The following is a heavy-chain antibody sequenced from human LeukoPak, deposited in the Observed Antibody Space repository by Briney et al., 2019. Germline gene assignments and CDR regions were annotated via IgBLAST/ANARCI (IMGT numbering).Heavy chain of an antibody. CDR1: GYSFSSYW. J-gene: IGHJ2*01. V-gene: IGHV5-51*01. CDR3: ARHPSQLVLNVLWDWYSYL. D-gene: IGHD6-13*01. CDR2: IYPGDSDT. Sequence: GESLKISSKCSGYSFSSYWICWVRQMPGKGLEWMGIIYPGDSDTRYSPSFQGQVTISADKSISTAYLQWSSLTASDTAMYYCARHPSQLVLNVLWDWYSYLWGRGTLVTVSS.